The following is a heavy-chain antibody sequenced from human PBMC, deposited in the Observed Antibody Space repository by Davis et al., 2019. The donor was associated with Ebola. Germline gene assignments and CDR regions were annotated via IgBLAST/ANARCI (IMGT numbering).Heavy chain of an antibody. CDR2: ISYDGSNK. CDR3: AKPVTMVRGVSWYFDL. D-gene: IGHD3-10*01. V-gene: IGHV3-30*18. CDR1: GFTFSSYG. J-gene: IGHJ2*01. Sequence: PGGSLRLSCAASGFTFSSYGMHWVRQAPGKGLEWVAVISYDGSNKYYADSVKGRFTISRDNSKNTLYLQMNSLRAEDTAVYYCAKPVTMVRGVSWYFDLWGRGTLVTVSS.